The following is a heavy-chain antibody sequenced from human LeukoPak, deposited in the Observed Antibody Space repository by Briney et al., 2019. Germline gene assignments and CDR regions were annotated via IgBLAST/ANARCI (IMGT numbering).Heavy chain of an antibody. CDR2: LWYDGSNK. D-gene: IGHD5-18*01. V-gene: IGHV3-33*01. J-gene: IGHJ4*02. CDR1: GFTFSRYG. CDR3: ASGKTSMVDY. Sequence: GRTLRLFCAASGFTFSRYGMHWVRQAPGKGLEGVAVLWYDGSNKYYADSVKGRFTSSRDNSKDTQYLQRNSQRAEDTAVYYCASGKTSMVDYWGQGALVTV.